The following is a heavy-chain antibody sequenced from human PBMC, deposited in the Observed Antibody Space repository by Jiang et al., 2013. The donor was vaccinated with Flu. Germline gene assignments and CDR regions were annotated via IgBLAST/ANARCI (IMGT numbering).Heavy chain of an antibody. Sequence: LVKPSETLSLTCTVSGVSINSHFWTWVRQPPGKGLEWIGYISNTGDTKYHPSLRSRVTFSRDTTKNQFSLNLNSVTAADTAVYFCARDRGWLQFDDWGQGTLVTVSS. CDR3: ARDRGWLQFDD. D-gene: IGHD5-24*01. CDR2: ISNTGDT. CDR1: GVSINSHF. V-gene: IGHV4-59*11. J-gene: IGHJ4*02.